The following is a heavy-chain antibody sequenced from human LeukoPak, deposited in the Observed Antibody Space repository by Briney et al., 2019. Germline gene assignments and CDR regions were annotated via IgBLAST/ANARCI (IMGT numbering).Heavy chain of an antibody. CDR2: IYYSGST. Sequence: SETLSLTCSVSGGSIGSYYWSWIRQPPGKGLEWLAYIYYSGSTNYNPSLKSRVTISVDTSKNQFSLKLTSVTAADTAVYYCASLTHYDSSGYHDNWGQGTLVTVSS. J-gene: IGHJ4*02. CDR3: ASLTHYDSSGYHDN. D-gene: IGHD3-22*01. CDR1: GGSIGSYY. V-gene: IGHV4-59*08.